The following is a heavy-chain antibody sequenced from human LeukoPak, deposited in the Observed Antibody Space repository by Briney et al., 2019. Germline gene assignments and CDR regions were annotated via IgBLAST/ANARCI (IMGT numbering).Heavy chain of an antibody. J-gene: IGHJ4*02. Sequence: GGSLRLSCAASGFTFSNIWMSWVRQAPGKGLEWVANIKHDGSETNYVGSVKGRFTISRDNAKNSLYLQMNSLRAEDTALYYCARDYDYGDYPGYWGQGTLVTVSS. V-gene: IGHV3-7*05. CDR3: ARDYDYGDYPGY. D-gene: IGHD4-17*01. CDR2: IKHDGSET. CDR1: GFTFSNIW.